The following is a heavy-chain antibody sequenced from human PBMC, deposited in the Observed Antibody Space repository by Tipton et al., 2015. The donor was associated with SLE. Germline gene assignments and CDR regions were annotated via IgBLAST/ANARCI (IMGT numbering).Heavy chain of an antibody. J-gene: IGHJ4*02. CDR3: ARAGTWGNCDY. CDR2: VDGGGGT. CDR1: GFSVSDIR. Sequence: SLRLSCAASGFSVSDIRMTWVRQAPGKGLEWVSVVDGGGGTDYADSVRGRFTTSRDNSQNTLYPQMNSLSADDTAVYYCARAGTWGNCDYWGQGTLVTVSS. D-gene: IGHD3-16*01. V-gene: IGHV3-66*02.